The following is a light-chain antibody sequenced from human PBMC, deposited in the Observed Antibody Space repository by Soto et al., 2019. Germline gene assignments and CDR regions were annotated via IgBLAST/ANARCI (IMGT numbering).Light chain of an antibody. V-gene: IGKV3-15*01. Sequence: IVLTQSPDNLSLSPGERATLSCRASQSVSNNYLAWYQQKPGQAPRLXIYGASTRATDVPARFSGSGSGTEFTLTISSLQSADVAGYYCQQYNNWPETFGQGTKVDI. CDR3: QQYNNWPET. CDR1: QSVSNN. J-gene: IGKJ1*01. CDR2: GAS.